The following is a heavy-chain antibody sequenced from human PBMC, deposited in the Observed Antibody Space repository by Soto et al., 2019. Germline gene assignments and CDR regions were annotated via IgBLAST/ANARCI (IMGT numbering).Heavy chain of an antibody. Sequence: GGSLRLSCAASGFTVSSNYMSWVRQAPGKGLEWVSVIYSGGSTYYADSGKGRFTISRDNSKNTLYLQMNSLRAEDTAVYYCARSYGSGSYNPRLYYYYYYMDVWGKGTTVTVSS. J-gene: IGHJ6*03. CDR3: ARSYGSGSYNPRLYYYYYYMDV. V-gene: IGHV3-66*01. D-gene: IGHD3-10*01. CDR2: IYSGGST. CDR1: GFTVSSNY.